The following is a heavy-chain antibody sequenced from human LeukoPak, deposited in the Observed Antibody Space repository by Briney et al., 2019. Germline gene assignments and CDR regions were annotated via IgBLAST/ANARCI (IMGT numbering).Heavy chain of an antibody. CDR1: AGSISSSSYY. J-gene: IGHJ6*03. CDR2: IYYSGST. Sequence: PSQTLSLTRPVSAGSISSSSYYSGWIRRPPGKGLEGIGSIYYSGSTNYNPTLKTRVTISVDTSKNQFSLKLSSVTAADTAVYYCARQAAAAHMDVWGKGTTATVSS. D-gene: IGHD6-13*01. CDR3: ARQAAAAHMDV. V-gene: IGHV4-39*01.